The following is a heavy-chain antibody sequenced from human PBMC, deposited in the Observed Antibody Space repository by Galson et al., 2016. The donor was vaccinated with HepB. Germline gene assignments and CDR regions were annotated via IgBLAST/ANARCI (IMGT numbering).Heavy chain of an antibody. V-gene: IGHV3-23*01. D-gene: IGHD4-17*01. J-gene: IGHJ6*04. CDR3: GRDYPTMTDRYPYHVDV. Sequence: SLRLSCAASGFTLSSSAMTWVRQAPGRGLEWVSAITETGSFAYYADSVRGRFTLPRDTSKNTVYPQMNYLSADDTALYYCGRDYPTMTDRYPYHVDVWGKGTAVTVSS. CDR1: GFTLSSSA. CDR2: ITETGSFA.